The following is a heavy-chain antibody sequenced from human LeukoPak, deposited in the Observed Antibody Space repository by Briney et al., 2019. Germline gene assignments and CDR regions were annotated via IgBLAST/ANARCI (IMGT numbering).Heavy chain of an antibody. D-gene: IGHD3-16*02. CDR3: AKDVRGGETVIEPIDH. CDR1: RFTFNYYA. Sequence: PGGSLRLSCAASRFTFNYYAMSWVRQAPGKGLEWVSTISGSGDSTYYADSVKGRFTISRDNSKNTLYMQMNSLRAEDTTVYYCAKDVRGGETVIEPIDHWGQGTLVTVPS. CDR2: ISGSGDST. J-gene: IGHJ4*02. V-gene: IGHV3-23*01.